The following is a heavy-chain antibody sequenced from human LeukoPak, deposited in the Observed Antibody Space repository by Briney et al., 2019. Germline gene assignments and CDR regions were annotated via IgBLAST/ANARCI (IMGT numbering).Heavy chain of an antibody. V-gene: IGHV1-69*05. Sequence: ASVKVSCKASGGTFSSYAISWVRQAPGQGLEWMGGIIPIFGTANYAQKFQGRVTITTDESTSTAYMELSSLRSEDTAVYYCAREGKMYNWNDRGSVWFDPWGQGTLVTVSS. D-gene: IGHD1-1*01. CDR1: GGTFSSYA. J-gene: IGHJ5*02. CDR3: AREGKMYNWNDRGSVWFDP. CDR2: IIPIFGTA.